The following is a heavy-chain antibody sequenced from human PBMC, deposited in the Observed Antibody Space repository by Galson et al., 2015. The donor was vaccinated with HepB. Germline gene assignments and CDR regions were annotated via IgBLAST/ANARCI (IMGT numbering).Heavy chain of an antibody. J-gene: IGHJ5*02. CDR2: ISYDGSNK. CDR3: ARDWVDKIRLYRFDP. D-gene: IGHD2-2*02. CDR1: GFTFSSYA. Sequence: SLRLSCAASGFTFSSYAMHWVRQAPGKGLEWVAVISYDGSNKYYADSVKGRFTISRDNSKNTLYLQMNSLRAEDTAVYYCARDWVDKIRLYRFDPWGQGTLVTVSS. V-gene: IGHV3-30-3*01.